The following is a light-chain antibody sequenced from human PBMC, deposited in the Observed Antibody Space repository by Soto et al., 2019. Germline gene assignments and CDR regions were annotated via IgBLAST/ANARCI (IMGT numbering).Light chain of an antibody. J-gene: IGLJ1*01. V-gene: IGLV1-51*02. Sequence: QSVLTQPPSVSAAPGQKVTISCSGSSSNIGNNYVSWYQQLPGTAPKLLIYENNKRLSRIPDRFSGSKSGTSVTLGITGLQTGDEADYYCGTWDSTLSADVFGTGTKLTVL. CDR2: ENN. CDR1: SSNIGNNY. CDR3: GTWDSTLSADV.